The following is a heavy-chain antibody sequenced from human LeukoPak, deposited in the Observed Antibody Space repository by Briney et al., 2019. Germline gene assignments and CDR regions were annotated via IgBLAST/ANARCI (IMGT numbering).Heavy chain of an antibody. J-gene: IGHJ4*02. Sequence: SETLSLTCTVSGGSISTYYWSWIRQPPGKGLEWIGYIYYSGSTNYNPSLKSRVTISVDTSTNQFSLKLSSVTAADTAVYYCARGYSSGWYGFFDDWGQGTLVTVSS. D-gene: IGHD6-19*01. V-gene: IGHV4-59*08. CDR3: ARGYSSGWYGFFDD. CDR2: IYYSGST. CDR1: GGSISTYY.